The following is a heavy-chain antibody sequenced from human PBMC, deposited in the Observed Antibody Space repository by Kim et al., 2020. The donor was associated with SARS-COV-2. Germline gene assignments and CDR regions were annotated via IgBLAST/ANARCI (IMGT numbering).Heavy chain of an antibody. J-gene: IGHJ4*02. CDR2: INWNGGST. V-gene: IGHV3-20*04. CDR3: ARDGTNFIAAAGGYYFDY. Sequence: GGSLRLSCAASGFTFDDYGMSWVHQAPGKGLEWVSGINWNGGSTGYADSVKGRFSISRDKAKNSLYLQMNSLRAEDTALYYCARDGTNFIAAAGGYYFDYWGQGSLVTVSS. D-gene: IGHD6-13*01. CDR1: GFTFDDYG.